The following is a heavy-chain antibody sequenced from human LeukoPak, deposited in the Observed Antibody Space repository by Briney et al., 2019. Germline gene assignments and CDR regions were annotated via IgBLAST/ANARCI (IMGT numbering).Heavy chain of an antibody. CDR3: ARYIVVVPAAAWGYFDL. CDR2: ISAYNGNT. J-gene: IGHJ2*01. Sequence: ASVKVSCKASGYTFTGYYKHWVRQAPGRGLEWMGWISAYNGNTNYAQKLQGRVTMTTDTSTSTAYMELRSLRSDDTAVYYCARYIVVVPAAAWGYFDLWGRGTLVTVSS. CDR1: GYTFTGYY. V-gene: IGHV1-18*04. D-gene: IGHD2-2*01.